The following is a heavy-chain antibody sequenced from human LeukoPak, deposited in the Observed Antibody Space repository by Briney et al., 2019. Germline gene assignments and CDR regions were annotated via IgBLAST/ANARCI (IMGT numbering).Heavy chain of an antibody. V-gene: IGHV4-59*01. Sequence: SETLSLTCSVSRGSISSYYWSWIRQPPGKGLEWIGYIYYSGSTNYNPSLKSRVTISVDTSKNQFSLKLNSVTAADTAVYYCARVVVVSATYWFDPWGQGTPVTVSS. D-gene: IGHD2-15*01. CDR2: IYYSGST. CDR1: RGSISSYY. J-gene: IGHJ5*02. CDR3: ARVVVVSATYWFDP.